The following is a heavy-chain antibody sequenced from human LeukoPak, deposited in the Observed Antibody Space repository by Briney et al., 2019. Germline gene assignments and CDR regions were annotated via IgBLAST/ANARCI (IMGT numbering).Heavy chain of an antibody. D-gene: IGHD4-17*01. CDR3: AKGDRPTTTVTTTIDY. CDR2: ISWDGGGT. Sequence: GGSLRLSCAASGFTFDDYAMHWVRQAPGKGLEWVSLISWDGGGTYYADSVKGRFTISRDNSKNSLYLQMNSLRAEDTALYYCAKGDRPTTTVTTTIDYWGQGTLVTVSS. CDR1: GFTFDDYA. V-gene: IGHV3-43D*03. J-gene: IGHJ4*02.